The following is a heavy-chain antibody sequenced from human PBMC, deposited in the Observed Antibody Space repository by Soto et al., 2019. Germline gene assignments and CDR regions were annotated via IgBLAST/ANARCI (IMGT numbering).Heavy chain of an antibody. J-gene: IGHJ4*02. CDR2: IKQDGSQK. Sequence: GGSLRLSCAASGLTFSSYWMSWVRQAPGKGLEWVANIKQDGSQKYYVDSVKGRFTISRDNAKNSLYLQMNSLRVEGTAVYYCASAYYYDSSGYSPGGYWGQGTLVTVSS. CDR1: GLTFSSYW. D-gene: IGHD3-22*01. V-gene: IGHV3-7*01. CDR3: ASAYYYDSSGYSPGGY.